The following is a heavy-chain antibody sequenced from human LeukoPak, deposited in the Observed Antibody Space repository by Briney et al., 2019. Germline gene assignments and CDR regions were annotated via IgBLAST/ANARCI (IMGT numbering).Heavy chain of an antibody. V-gene: IGHV3-23*01. J-gene: IGHJ4*02. CDR1: GFSFSAYA. Sequence: GGSLRRSCAASGFSFSAYAMSWVRQAPGKGLEWVSSISGSGGTTYYADSVKGRFTISRDNSRNTLYLQMNSLRAKDTAVYYCAKETVAAYYWGQGTLVTVSS. CDR2: ISGSGGTT. CDR3: AKETVAAYY. D-gene: IGHD6-19*01.